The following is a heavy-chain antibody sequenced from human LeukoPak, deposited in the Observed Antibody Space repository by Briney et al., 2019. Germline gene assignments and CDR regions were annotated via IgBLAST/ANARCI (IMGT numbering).Heavy chain of an antibody. D-gene: IGHD2-2*01. J-gene: IGHJ4*02. CDR1: GGSISSYY. V-gene: IGHV4-4*09. CDR2: IYTSGST. Sequence: SETLSLTCTVSGGSISSYYWSWIRQPPGKGLEWIGYIYTSGSTNYNPSLKSRVTISVDTSKNQFSLKLSSVTAADTAVYYCARFIGEIGIHCSSTSCYPTYFDYWGQGTLVTVSS. CDR3: ARFIGEIGIHCSSTSCYPTYFDY.